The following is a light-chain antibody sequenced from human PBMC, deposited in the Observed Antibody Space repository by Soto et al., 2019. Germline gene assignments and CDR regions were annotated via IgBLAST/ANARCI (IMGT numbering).Light chain of an antibody. CDR2: GAS. Sequence: EIVMTQAPATLSVSPGERANLSCRASQSVSGILAWYQQKPGQAPRLLIYGASTRSTGSPARFSGSGSGTEFTLTISSLQSEDFAVYYCQQYNDWPPWTFGQGTKVESK. CDR1: QSVSGI. CDR3: QQYNDWPPWT. J-gene: IGKJ1*01. V-gene: IGKV3-15*01.